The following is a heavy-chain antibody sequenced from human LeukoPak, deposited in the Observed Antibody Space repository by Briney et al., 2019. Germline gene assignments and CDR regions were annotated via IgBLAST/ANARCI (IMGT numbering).Heavy chain of an antibody. J-gene: IGHJ4*02. CDR2: IYYSGST. D-gene: IGHD5-12*01. V-gene: IGHV4-59*08. CDR3: ARYDVISGRTSFDY. CDR1: GGSISSYY. Sequence: SETLSLTCTVSGGSISSYYWSWIRQPPGKGLEWIGYIYYSGSTNYNPSLKSRVTISVDTSKNQFSLKLSSVTAADTAVYYCARYDVISGRTSFDYWGQGTLVTVSS.